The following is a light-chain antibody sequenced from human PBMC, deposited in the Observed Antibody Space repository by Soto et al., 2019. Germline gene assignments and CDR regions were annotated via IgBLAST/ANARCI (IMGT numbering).Light chain of an antibody. Sequence: EIVLTQSPGTLSLSPGERATLSCRASQSVSSSYLAWYQQKPGQAPRLLIYGASSRATGIPDRFSGSGSGRDLTLTISRLEPEDFAVYYCQQYGRSPGTFGQGTRL. CDR2: GAS. CDR1: QSVSSSY. J-gene: IGKJ5*01. CDR3: QQYGRSPGT. V-gene: IGKV3-20*01.